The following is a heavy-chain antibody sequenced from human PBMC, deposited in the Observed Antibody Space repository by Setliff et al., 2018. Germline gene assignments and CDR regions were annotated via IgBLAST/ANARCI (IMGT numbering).Heavy chain of an antibody. CDR1: GASLNSGTYY. Sequence: SETLSLTCTVSGASLNSGTYYWGWIRQPPGKGLEWIGRIYYRGDTYYNPSLKGRLTISVDPAQNQFSLKLSSVTAADTAVYYCGRGFSRIEGWGNWFDPWGQGILVTVSS. CDR3: GRGFSRIEGWGNWFDP. J-gene: IGHJ5*02. V-gene: IGHV4-39*01. D-gene: IGHD2-15*01. CDR2: IYYRGDT.